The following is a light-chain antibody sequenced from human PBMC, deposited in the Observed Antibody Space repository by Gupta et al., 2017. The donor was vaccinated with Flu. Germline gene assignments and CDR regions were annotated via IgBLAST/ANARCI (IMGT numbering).Light chain of an antibody. Sequence: SSLCASVGDRGTITCSVIQSTSNYIYWYQHKLREAPKLLVHRDCSCPSGVPLRYRGSGTGTELNLTISIRQLEDCETSFCQRSHRDPLSTFGDRTKVEIK. CDR1: QSTSNY. CDR2: RDC. CDR3: QRSHRDPLST. V-gene: IGKV1-39*01. J-gene: IGKJ4*01.